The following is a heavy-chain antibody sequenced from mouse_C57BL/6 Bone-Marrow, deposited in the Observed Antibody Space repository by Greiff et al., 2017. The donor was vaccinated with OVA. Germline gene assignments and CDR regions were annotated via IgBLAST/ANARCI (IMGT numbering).Heavy chain of an antibody. CDR3: VTSPSTAQDPYAMDY. D-gene: IGHD3-2*02. CDR1: GFTFNTYA. V-gene: IGHV10-3*01. CDR2: IRSKSSNYAT. J-gene: IGHJ4*01. Sequence: EVKLQESGGGLVQPKGSLKLSCAASGFTFNTYAMHWVRQAPGKGLEWVARIRSKSSNYATYYADSVKDRFTISRDDSQSMLYLQMNNLKTEDTAMYYCVTSPSTAQDPYAMDYWGQGTSVTVSS.